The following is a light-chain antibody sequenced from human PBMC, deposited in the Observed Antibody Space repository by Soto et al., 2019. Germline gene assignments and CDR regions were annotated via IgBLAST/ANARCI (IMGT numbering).Light chain of an antibody. CDR2: EVT. CDR3: SSYTNINTRACV. V-gene: IGLV2-14*01. J-gene: IGLJ1*01. Sequence: LTQPASVSGSPGQSITISCTGTSGDIGSYNRVSWYQQHPGKAPKLIIYEVTDRPSGVSNRFSGSKSGNTASLTISGLQAEDEAEYYCSSYTNINTRACVFXTGTKVTVL. CDR1: SGDIGSYNR.